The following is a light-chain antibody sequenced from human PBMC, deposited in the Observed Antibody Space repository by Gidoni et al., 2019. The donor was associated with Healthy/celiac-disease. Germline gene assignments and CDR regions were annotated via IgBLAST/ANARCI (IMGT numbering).Light chain of an antibody. J-gene: IGKJ4*01. Sequence: DIVLTQSPATLSLSPGERATLSCSASQSVSSYLAWYQQKPGQAPRLLIYDASNSATGITARFSGSGSGTDFTLTSSSLEAEDVAVYYWQQRSNWRPTFGGGTKVEIK. CDR1: QSVSSY. CDR3: QQRSNWRPT. CDR2: DAS. V-gene: IGKV3-11*01.